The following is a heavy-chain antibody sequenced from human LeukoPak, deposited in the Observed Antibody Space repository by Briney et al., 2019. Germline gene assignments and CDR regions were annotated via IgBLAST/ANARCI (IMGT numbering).Heavy chain of an antibody. D-gene: IGHD1-1*01. CDR1: GYSFTSYW. Sequence: GESLKISCKGSGYSFTSYWISWVRQMPGKGLEWMGRIDPSDSYTNYSPSFQGHVTISADKSISTAYLQWSSLKASDTAMYYCAREGGGSTTSFDYWGQGTLVTVSS. J-gene: IGHJ4*02. CDR2: IDPSDSYT. CDR3: AREGGGSTTSFDY. V-gene: IGHV5-10-1*01.